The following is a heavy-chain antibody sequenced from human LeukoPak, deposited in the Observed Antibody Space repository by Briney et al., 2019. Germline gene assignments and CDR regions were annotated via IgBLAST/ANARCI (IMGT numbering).Heavy chain of an antibody. CDR3: TTGDIVATI. CDR1: GFTFSSYA. Sequence: PGGSLRLSCAASGFTFSSYAMSWVRQAPGKGLEWVSVISSTGGITHYADSVKGRFTISRDNSQNTLYLQMNSLKTEDTAVYYCTTGDIVATIWGQGTLVTVSS. CDR2: ISSTGGIT. J-gene: IGHJ4*02. D-gene: IGHD5-12*01. V-gene: IGHV3-23*01.